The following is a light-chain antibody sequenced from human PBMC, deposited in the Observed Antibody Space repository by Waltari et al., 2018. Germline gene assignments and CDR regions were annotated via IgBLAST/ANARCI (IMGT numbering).Light chain of an antibody. CDR2: DVS. J-gene: IGLJ2*01. V-gene: IGLV2-14*03. CDR1: SSDVGGYNY. CDR3: SSYTSSSTLVV. Sequence: QSALTQPASVSGSPGQSITISCTGTSSDVGGYNYVSWYQQHPGKAPKLMIYDVSNRPAGVPHRCAGSKSGNTASLTISGLQAEDEADYYCSSYTSSSTLVVFGGGTKLTVL.